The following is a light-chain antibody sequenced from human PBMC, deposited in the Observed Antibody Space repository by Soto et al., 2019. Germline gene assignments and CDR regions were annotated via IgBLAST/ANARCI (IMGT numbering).Light chain of an antibody. V-gene: IGLV4-69*01. CDR1: SGHSNYA. CDR2: LNSDGSH. CDR3: QTWGSGIVV. J-gene: IGLJ2*01. Sequence: QPVLTQSPSASASLXXXVKLTCTLSSGHSNYAIAWHQQQSEKGPRYLMKLNSDGSHSKGDGIPDRFSGSSSGAERYLTISSLQSEDEADYYCQTWGSGIVVFGGGTQLTVL.